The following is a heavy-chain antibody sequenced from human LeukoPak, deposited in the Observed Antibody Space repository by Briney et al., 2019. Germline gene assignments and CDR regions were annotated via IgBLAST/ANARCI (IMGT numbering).Heavy chain of an antibody. CDR3: ARVTRASIFGVVHMDV. J-gene: IGHJ6*02. CDR2: INHSGST. D-gene: IGHD3-3*02. CDR1: GGSFSGYD. V-gene: IGHV4-34*01. Sequence: SETLSLTCAVYGGSFSGYDWSWIRQPPGKGLEWIGEINHSGSTNYNPSLKSRVTISVDTSKNQFSLKLSSVTAADTAVYYCARVTRASIFGVVHMDVWGQGTTVTVSS.